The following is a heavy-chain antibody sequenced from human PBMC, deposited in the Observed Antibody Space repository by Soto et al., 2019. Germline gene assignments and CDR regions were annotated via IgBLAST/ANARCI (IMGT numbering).Heavy chain of an antibody. CDR1: GFTFSNYG. CDR2: MSRDGGVT. CDR3: AKIDKFNPQSSGWTNRFDY. Sequence: EVQLLESGGGLVQPGGSLRLSCAASGFTFSNYGMTWVRQAPGKGLEWVSGMSRDGGVTDYTDSVKGRFTISRDISKNTLYLQMNSVRDEATALYYCAKIDKFNPQSSGWTNRFDYWGQGTLVTASS. D-gene: IGHD6-19*01. V-gene: IGHV3-23*01. J-gene: IGHJ4*02.